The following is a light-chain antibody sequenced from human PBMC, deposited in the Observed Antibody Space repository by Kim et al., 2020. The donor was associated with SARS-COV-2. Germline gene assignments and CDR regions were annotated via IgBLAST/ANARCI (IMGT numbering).Light chain of an antibody. V-gene: IGLV2-14*04. Sequence: SFNIACTGASSDGGGYNDVSWYQKHPGKAPKLLIYDVNQRPSGVSNRVSGSKSGNTASLTFSGLQAEDEADYYCSSFTSISPNCVFGTGTKVTVL. CDR3: SSFTSISPNCV. CDR1: SSDGGGYND. J-gene: IGLJ1*01. CDR2: DVN.